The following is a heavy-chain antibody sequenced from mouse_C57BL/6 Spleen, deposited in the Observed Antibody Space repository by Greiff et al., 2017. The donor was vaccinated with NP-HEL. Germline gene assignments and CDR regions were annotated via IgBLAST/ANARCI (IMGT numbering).Heavy chain of an antibody. J-gene: IGHJ4*01. CDR1: GYTFTSYW. V-gene: IGHV1-64*01. CDR2: IHPNSGST. Sequence: VQLQQPGAELVKPGASVKLSCKASGYTFTSYWMHWVKQRPGQGLEWIGMIHPNSGSTNYNEKFKSKATLTVDKSSSTAYMQLSSLTSEDSAVYYCARITTVVGYAMDYWGQGTSVTVSS. CDR3: ARITTVVGYAMDY. D-gene: IGHD1-1*01.